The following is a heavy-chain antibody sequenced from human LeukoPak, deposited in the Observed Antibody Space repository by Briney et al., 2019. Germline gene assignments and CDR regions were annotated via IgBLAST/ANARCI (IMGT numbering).Heavy chain of an antibody. D-gene: IGHD6-19*01. CDR3: ARERIAVAGTEH. Sequence: PGGSLRLSCAASGFTFSSYAMSWVRQPPGKGLEWIGEINHSGSTNYNPSLKSRVTISVDTSKNQFSLKLSSVTAADTAVYYCARERIAVAGTEHWGQGTLVTVSS. CDR2: INHSGST. V-gene: IGHV4-34*01. CDR1: GFTFSSYA. J-gene: IGHJ1*01.